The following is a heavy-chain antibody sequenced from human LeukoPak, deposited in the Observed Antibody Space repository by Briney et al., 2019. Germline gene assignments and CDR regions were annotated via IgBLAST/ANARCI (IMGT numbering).Heavy chain of an antibody. V-gene: IGHV1-18*01. CDR1: GYTFTSYG. J-gene: IGHJ4*02. D-gene: IGHD3-10*01. CDR3: ARVIPISYYYGSGSYYFDY. CDR2: ISAYNGNT. Sequence: GASVKVSCKASGYTFTSYGISWVRQAPGQGLEWMGWISAYNGNTNYAQKLQGRVTMTTDTSTSTAYMELSSLRSEDTAVYYCARVIPISYYYGSGSYYFDYWGQGTLVTVSS.